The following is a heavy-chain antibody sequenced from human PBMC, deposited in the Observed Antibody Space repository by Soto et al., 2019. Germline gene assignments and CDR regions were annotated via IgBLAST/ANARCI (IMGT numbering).Heavy chain of an antibody. V-gene: IGHV1-18*01. CDR3: ARAEYSSSFPSN. J-gene: IGHJ4*02. CDR2: ISAYNGNT. D-gene: IGHD6-6*01. CDR1: RGSLNSYC. Sequence: VKFSCKASRGSLNSYCIRWVRQAHAKGLEWMGWISAYNGNTNYAQKLQGRVTMTTDTSTGTAYMELRSLRSDDTAVYYCARAEYSSSFPSNWGQGTLVTVSS.